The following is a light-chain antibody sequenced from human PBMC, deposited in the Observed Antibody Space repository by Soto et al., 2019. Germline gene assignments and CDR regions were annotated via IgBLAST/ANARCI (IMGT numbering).Light chain of an antibody. J-gene: IGKJ1*01. CDR2: EAP. Sequence: DIQMTQSPSTLSPSIGDRVTITCRASQTITGNLAWYQQKPGKAPKLLIYEAPSLASGVPSRFSGSGFDTEFTLSISSLQPDDFATYYFEQYKFYWTYGQGTKVEIK. CDR1: QTITGN. V-gene: IGKV1-5*03. CDR3: EQYKFYWT.